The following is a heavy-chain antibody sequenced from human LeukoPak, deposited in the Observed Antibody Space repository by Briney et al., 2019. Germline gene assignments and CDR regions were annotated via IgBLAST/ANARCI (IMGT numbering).Heavy chain of an antibody. J-gene: IGHJ4*02. CDR3: ARGPPNWGYDY. Sequence: ASVKVSCKASGYTFTSCAMHWVRQAPGQRLEWMGWINAGNGNTKYSQKFQGRVTITRNTSISTAYMELSSLRSDDTAVYYCARGPPNWGYDYWGPGTLVTVSS. V-gene: IGHV1-3*01. D-gene: IGHD7-27*01. CDR1: GYTFTSCA. CDR2: INAGNGNT.